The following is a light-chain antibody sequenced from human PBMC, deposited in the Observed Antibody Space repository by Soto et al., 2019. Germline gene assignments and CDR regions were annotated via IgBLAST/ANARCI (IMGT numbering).Light chain of an antibody. V-gene: IGKV1-5*03. CDR1: QSISSW. Sequence: DIQMTQSPSTLSASVGDRVTITCRASQSISSWLAWYQQKPGKAPKLLIYKASSLESGVPSRFSGSGSGTEFTLTISRLQPDDVATYYCLQYSSHSWTFGQGTKV. J-gene: IGKJ1*01. CDR2: KAS. CDR3: LQYSSHSWT.